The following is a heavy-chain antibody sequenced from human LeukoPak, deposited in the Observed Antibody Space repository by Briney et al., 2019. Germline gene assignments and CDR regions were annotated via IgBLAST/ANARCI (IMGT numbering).Heavy chain of an antibody. J-gene: IGHJ4*02. CDR1: GFTFSDYY. CDR2: ISSSGSTI. CDR3: AKVLSEMRGRAPPDY. Sequence: GGSLRLSCAASGFTFSDYYMSWIRQAPGKGLEWVSYISSSGSTIYYADSVKGRFTISRDNAKNSLYLQMNSLRAEDTAVYYCAKVLSEMRGRAPPDYWGQGTLVTVSS. V-gene: IGHV3-11*01.